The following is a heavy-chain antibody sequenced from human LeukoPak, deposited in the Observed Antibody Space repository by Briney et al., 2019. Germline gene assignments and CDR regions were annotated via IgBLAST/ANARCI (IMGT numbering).Heavy chain of an antibody. CDR1: GYTFTGYY. J-gene: IGHJ6*03. CDR2: INPNSGGT. Sequence: ASVKVSCKASGYTFTGYYMHWVRQAPGQGLERMGWINPNSGGTNYAQKFQGRVTMTRNTSISTAYMELSSLRSEDTAVYYCARAHYYGSGSYLTNYYYYYMDVWGKGTTVTISS. D-gene: IGHD3-10*01. CDR3: ARAHYYGSGSYLTNYYYYYMDV. V-gene: IGHV1-2*02.